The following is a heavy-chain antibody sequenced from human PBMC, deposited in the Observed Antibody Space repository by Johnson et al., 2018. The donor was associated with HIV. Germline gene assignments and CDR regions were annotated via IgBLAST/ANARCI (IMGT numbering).Heavy chain of an antibody. CDR3: ARDRSLWFRELWPRDAFDM. CDR2: IRYDGSNK. D-gene: IGHD3-10*01. J-gene: IGHJ3*02. Sequence: QVQLVESGGGVVQPGGSLRLSSAASGFTFSSYGMHWVRQAPGKGLEWVAFIRYDGSNKYYADSVKGRFTISRDNSKNTLYLQMNSLRAEDTAVYYCARDRSLWFRELWPRDAFDMWGQGTKITVSS. V-gene: IGHV3-30*02. CDR1: GFTFSSYG.